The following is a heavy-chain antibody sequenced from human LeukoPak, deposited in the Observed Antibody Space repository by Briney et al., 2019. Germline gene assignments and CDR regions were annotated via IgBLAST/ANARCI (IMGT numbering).Heavy chain of an antibody. Sequence: GGSLRLSCAASGFTFSNYAMSWVRQAPGKGLEWVSASSGNGLATYYADSVKGRFTISRDNAKNSLYLQMNSLRAEDTAVYYCARDTEVRGVDMGYYFDYWGQGTLVTVSS. CDR3: ARDTEVRGVDMGYYFDY. CDR1: GFTFSNYA. J-gene: IGHJ4*02. D-gene: IGHD3-10*01. V-gene: IGHV3-23*01. CDR2: SSGNGLAT.